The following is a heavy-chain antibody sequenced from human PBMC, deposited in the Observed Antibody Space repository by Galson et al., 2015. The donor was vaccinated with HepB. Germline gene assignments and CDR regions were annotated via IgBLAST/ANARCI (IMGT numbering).Heavy chain of an antibody. Sequence: SLRLSCAASGFTISRNYMSWVRQAPGKGLDWVSVIYSGDDTTYYADSVKGRFTISRDNSKNTLYLQMNSLRAEDTAIYYCARVWCGGDCYSRDLRGQGTLVTVST. V-gene: IGHV3-53*01. CDR3: ARVWCGGDCYSRDL. D-gene: IGHD2-21*02. CDR1: GFTISRNY. J-gene: IGHJ4*02. CDR2: IYSGDDTT.